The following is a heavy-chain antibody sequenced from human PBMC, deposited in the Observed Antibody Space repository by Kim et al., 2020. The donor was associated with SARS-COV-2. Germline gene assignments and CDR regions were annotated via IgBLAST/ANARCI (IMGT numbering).Heavy chain of an antibody. Sequence: GGSLRLSCAASGFTFSIYTIHWIRQAPGKGLEWVSYISGNSNSIYYADSVKGRFTISRDNAKNSVYLQMNSLRAEDTAVYYCARDASMVLFDYWGQGTLVTVSS. CDR1: GFTFSIYT. CDR2: ISGNSNSI. D-gene: IGHD3-10*01. V-gene: IGHV3-21*01. J-gene: IGHJ4*02. CDR3: ARDASMVLFDY.